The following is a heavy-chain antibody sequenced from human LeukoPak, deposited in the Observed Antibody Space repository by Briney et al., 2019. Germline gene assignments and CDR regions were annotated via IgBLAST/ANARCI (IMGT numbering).Heavy chain of an antibody. Sequence: SETLSLTCTVSGGSISSSSYYWGWIRQPPGKGLEWIGSIYYSGSTYYNPSLKSRVTISVDTSKNQFSLKLSSVTAADTAVYYCARLSDTKGPWGRGTLVTVSS. CDR2: IYYSGST. V-gene: IGHV4-39*01. CDR1: GGSISSSSYY. D-gene: IGHD2-2*01. J-gene: IGHJ5*02. CDR3: ARLSDTKGP.